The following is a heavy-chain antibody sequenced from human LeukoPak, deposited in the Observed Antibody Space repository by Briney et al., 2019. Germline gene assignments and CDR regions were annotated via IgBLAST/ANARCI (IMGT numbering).Heavy chain of an antibody. J-gene: IGHJ4*02. V-gene: IGHV5-51*01. CDR1: GYRFSNYW. Sequence: GESLKISCRTSGYRFSNYWMGWVRLMPGKGLEWMAIIYPGDSNTKYSPSFQGQVTISADKSISTAFLQWVSLKASDTAMYYCASHYETTGYFAFDQWGQGTLVTVSS. CDR3: ASHYETTGYFAFDQ. D-gene: IGHD3-22*01. CDR2: IYPGDSNT.